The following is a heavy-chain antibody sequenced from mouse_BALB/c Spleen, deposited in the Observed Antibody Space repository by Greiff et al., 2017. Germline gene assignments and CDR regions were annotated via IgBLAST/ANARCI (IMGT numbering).Heavy chain of an antibody. CDR1: GFSLTSYG. Sequence: VQLQQSGPGLVAPSQSLSITCTVSGFSLTSYGVHWVRQPPGKGLEWLGVIWAGGSTNYNSALMSRLSISKDNSKSQVFLKMNSLQTDDTAMYYCARGYDYDDGYYYAMDYWGQGTSVTVSS. CDR3: ARGYDYDDGYYYAMDY. V-gene: IGHV2-9*02. D-gene: IGHD2-4*01. CDR2: IWAGGST. J-gene: IGHJ4*01.